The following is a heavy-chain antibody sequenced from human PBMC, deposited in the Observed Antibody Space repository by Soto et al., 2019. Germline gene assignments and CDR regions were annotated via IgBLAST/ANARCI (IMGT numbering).Heavy chain of an antibody. CDR2: INPNSGGT. CDR1: GYTFTGYY. V-gene: IGHV1-2*04. D-gene: IGHD3-3*01. J-gene: IGHJ3*02. CDR3: ARALYDFWSGSDAFDI. Sequence: VSCKASGYTFTGYYMHWVRQAPGQGLEWMGWINPNSGGTNYAQKFQGWVTMTRDTSISTAYMELSRLRSDDTAVYYCARALYDFWSGSDAFDIWGQGTMVTVSS.